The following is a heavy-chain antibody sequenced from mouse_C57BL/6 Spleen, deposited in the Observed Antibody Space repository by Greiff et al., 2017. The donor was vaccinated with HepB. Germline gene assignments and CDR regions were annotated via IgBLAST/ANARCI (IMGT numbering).Heavy chain of an antibody. Sequence: QVQLQQPGAELVRPGSSVKLSCKASGYTFTSYWMHWVKQRPIQGLEWIGNIDPSDSETHYNQKFKDKATLTVDKSSSTAYMQLSSLTSEDSAVYYCASAYGSSWYFDVWGTGTTVTVSS. CDR3: ASAYGSSWYFDV. CDR2: IDPSDSET. V-gene: IGHV1-52*01. J-gene: IGHJ1*03. D-gene: IGHD1-1*01. CDR1: GYTFTSYW.